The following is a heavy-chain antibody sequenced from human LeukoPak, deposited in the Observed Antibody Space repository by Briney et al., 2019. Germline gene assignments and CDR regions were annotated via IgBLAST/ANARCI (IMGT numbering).Heavy chain of an antibody. J-gene: IGHJ4*02. D-gene: IGHD6-19*01. CDR3: ARDLYSSGWGYFDY. Sequence: SETLSLTCTISGYSISSGYYWGWIRQPPGKGLEWIGSIYHSGSTYYSPSLKSRVTISLDTSENQFSLKLSSVTAADTAVYYCARDLYSSGWGYFDYWGQGTLVTVSS. CDR1: GYSISSGYY. CDR2: IYHSGST. V-gene: IGHV4-38-2*02.